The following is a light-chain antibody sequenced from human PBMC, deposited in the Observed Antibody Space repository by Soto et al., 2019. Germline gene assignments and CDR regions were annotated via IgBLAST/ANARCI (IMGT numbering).Light chain of an antibody. J-gene: IGKJ1*01. CDR2: GAS. V-gene: IGKV3-20*01. CDR3: QQYASSPRT. CDR1: QTVGKNY. Sequence: VWTQFPGPLSVSPGDGATLSCMASQTVGKNYLAWYQQRPGQAPRLLIHGASSRATGVPDRFSGSGSGTEFTLTIGRLEPEDFAVYFCQQYASSPRTFGQGTKVDI.